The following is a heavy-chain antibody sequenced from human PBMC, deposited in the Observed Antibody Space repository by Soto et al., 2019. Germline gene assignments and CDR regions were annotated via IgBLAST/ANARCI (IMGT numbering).Heavy chain of an antibody. CDR3: ARARVPKNWFDP. CDR1: GYTFTSYA. CDR2: INAGNGNT. J-gene: IGHJ5*02. Sequence: ASVKVSCKASGYTFTSYAMHWVRQAPGQRLEWMGWINAGNGNTKYSQKFQGRVTITRDTSASTAYMELSSLRSEDTAVYYCARARVPKNWFDPWGQGTLITVSS. V-gene: IGHV1-3*01. D-gene: IGHD3-10*01.